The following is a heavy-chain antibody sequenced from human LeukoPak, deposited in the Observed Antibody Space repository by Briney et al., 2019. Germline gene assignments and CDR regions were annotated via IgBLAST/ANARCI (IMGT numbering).Heavy chain of an antibody. V-gene: IGHV3-23*01. D-gene: IGHD6-13*01. CDR1: GFTFSSSG. J-gene: IGHJ3*01. CDR3: ANNRYSSRWRGAFDV. Sequence: PGGSLRLSCSASGFTFSSSGVSWVRQAPGKGLEWVSSISGSDDTTYYADSVKGRFTISRDNSKNTLYLQMSSLRAEDTAVYYCANNRYSSRWRGAFDVWGQGTMVTVSS. CDR2: ISGSDDTT.